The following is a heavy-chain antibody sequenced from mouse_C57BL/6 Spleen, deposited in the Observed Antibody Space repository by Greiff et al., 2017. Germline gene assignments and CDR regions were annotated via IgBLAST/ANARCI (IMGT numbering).Heavy chain of an antibody. CDR2: IWSGGGT. J-gene: IGHJ2*01. CDR1: GFSLTSYA. Sequence: VKLVESGPGLVAPSQSLSITCTVSGFSLTSYAISWVRQPPGKGLEWLGVIWSGGGTNYNSALKSRMSISKNNSKSQVFLKMNSLQTDDTARYYCDRVGSKYYFDYWGQGTTLTVSS. CDR3: DRVGSKYYFDY. D-gene: IGHD1-1*01. V-gene: IGHV2-9-1*01.